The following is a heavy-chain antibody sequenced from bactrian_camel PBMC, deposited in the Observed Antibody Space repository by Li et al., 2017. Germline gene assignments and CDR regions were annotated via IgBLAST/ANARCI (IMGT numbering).Heavy chain of an antibody. J-gene: IGHJ6*01. CDR1: GFTVSSYA. Sequence: DVQLVESGGGLVQPGGSLRLSCAASGFTVSSYAMTWVRQAAGKGLEWVSAINSGGGTDYADSVKGRFTISRDDAKNTLFLQMNSLKTEDTAMYYCATIGPVGTHFGHWGQGTQVTVS. V-gene: IGHV3S31*01. CDR3: ATIGPVGTHFGH. CDR2: INSGGGT. D-gene: IGHD1*01.